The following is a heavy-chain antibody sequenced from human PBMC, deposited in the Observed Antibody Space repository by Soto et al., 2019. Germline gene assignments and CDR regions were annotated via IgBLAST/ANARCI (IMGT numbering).Heavy chain of an antibody. CDR3: ASSYYDILTGYPTPFDY. V-gene: IGHV3-21*01. CDR1: GFTFSSYS. J-gene: IGHJ4*02. CDR2: ISSSSSYI. D-gene: IGHD3-9*01. Sequence: GSLRLSCAASGFTFSSYSMNWVRQAPGKGLEWVSSISSSSSYIYYADSVKGRFTISRDNAKNSLYLQMNSLRAEDTAVYYCASSYYDILTGYPTPFDYWGQGTLVTVSS.